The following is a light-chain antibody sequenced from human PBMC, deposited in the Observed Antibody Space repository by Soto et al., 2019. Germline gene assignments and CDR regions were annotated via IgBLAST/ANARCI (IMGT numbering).Light chain of an antibody. CDR3: QQYNNWPRT. V-gene: IGKV3-15*01. J-gene: IGKJ1*01. CDR1: QSVSGN. CDR2: GAS. Sequence: EIVMTQSPATLSVSPGERATLSCRASQSVSGNLAWYQQKPGQVPSLLIYGASTRATGIPARFSGSWSGTEFTLTISSLQSEDFAVYYCQQYNNWPRTFGQGTKVEIK.